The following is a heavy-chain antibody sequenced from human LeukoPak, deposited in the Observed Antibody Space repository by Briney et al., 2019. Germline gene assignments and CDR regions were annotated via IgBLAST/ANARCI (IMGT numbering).Heavy chain of an antibody. CDR2: ITGSGDST. V-gene: IGHV3-23*01. D-gene: IGHD3-22*01. J-gene: IGHJ3*02. CDR3: VRAGWLLPQDIFDI. Sequence: GGSLRLSCAASGFTFSSFAMNWVRQAPGRGLEWVSAITGSGDSTFYGDSVKGRFTISRDNSKNTLYLQMNSLRVADTAVYYCVRAGWLLPQDIFDIWGQGTMVTVSS. CDR1: GFTFSSFA.